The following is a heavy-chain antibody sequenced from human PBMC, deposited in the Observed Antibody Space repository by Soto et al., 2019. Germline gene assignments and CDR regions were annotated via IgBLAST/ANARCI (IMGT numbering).Heavy chain of an antibody. CDR1: GYTFTSYD. D-gene: IGHD1-7*01. V-gene: IGHV1-8*01. J-gene: IGHJ4*02. Sequence: QVQLVQSGAEVKKPGASVKVSCKASGYTFTSYDINWVRQATGQGLEWMGWMNPNSGNTGYAQKFQGRVTMTRNTSISTAYMELRSLRSENTAVYYCARGRRFTQKLELLIWGQGTLVTVSS. CDR3: ARGRRFTQKLELLI. CDR2: MNPNSGNT.